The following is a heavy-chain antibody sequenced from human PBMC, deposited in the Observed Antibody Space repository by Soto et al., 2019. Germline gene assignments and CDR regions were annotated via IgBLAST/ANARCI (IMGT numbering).Heavy chain of an antibody. Sequence: QVQLVQSGAEVKKPGASVKVSCKASGYTFSNYGISWVRQGPGQGLEWMGWISGYNGNTHYEEKVQDRIKMTTDTSTSTTYLELRSLRSDDTAVYFCASAPGFGFGYSYAFAMDVWGQGTTVTVSS. D-gene: IGHD5-18*01. CDR2: ISGYNGNT. CDR1: GYTFSNYG. V-gene: IGHV1-18*01. CDR3: ASAPGFGFGYSYAFAMDV. J-gene: IGHJ6*02.